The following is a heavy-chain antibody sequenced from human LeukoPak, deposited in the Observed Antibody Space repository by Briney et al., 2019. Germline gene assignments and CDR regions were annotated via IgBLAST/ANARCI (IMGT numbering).Heavy chain of an antibody. V-gene: IGHV3-66*02. Sequence: GGSLGLSCAASGFTFSSYSMNWVRQAPGKGLEWVSVAYIDGNTYYADSVKGRFIISRDNSKNTLYLQMNSLRVEDTAVYYCARSVSHNYWGQGTLVAVSS. D-gene: IGHD3-22*01. J-gene: IGHJ4*02. CDR2: AYIDGNT. CDR3: ARSVSHNY. CDR1: GFTFSSYS.